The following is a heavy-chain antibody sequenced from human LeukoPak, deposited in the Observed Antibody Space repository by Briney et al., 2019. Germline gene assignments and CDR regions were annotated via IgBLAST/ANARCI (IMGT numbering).Heavy chain of an antibody. CDR2: ISGSGGST. CDR3: AKGRGWEASYYYYYMDV. D-gene: IGHD1-26*01. CDR1: GFTFSTYA. Sequence: RTGGSLRLSCAASGFTFSTYAMSWVRQAPGKGLEWVSTISGSGGSTYYADSVKGRFTISRDNAKNSLFLQMNSLRAEDTAVYYCAKGRGWEASYYYYYMDVWGKGTTVTISS. V-gene: IGHV3-23*01. J-gene: IGHJ6*03.